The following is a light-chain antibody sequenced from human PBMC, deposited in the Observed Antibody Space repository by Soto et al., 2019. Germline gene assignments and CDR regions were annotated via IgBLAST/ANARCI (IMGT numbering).Light chain of an antibody. J-gene: IGKJ2*01. V-gene: IGKV1-5*01. CDR3: QQYNSYSPT. CDR2: DAS. CDR1: QSISSW. Sequence: DIQMTQSPSTRSASVGDRVTMTCRASQSISSWLAWYQQKPGKAPKLLIYDASSLESGVPSRFSGSGSGTEFTLTISSLQPVDFATYYCQQYNSYSPTFGQGTKLEIK.